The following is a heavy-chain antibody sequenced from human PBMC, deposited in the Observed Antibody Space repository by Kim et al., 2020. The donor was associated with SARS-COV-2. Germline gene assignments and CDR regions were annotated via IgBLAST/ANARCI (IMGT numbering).Heavy chain of an antibody. CDR2: IWYDGSNT. V-gene: IGHV3-33*06. CDR3: AKAQEGDETYYYGSGSYSDAFDI. J-gene: IGHJ3*02. D-gene: IGHD3-10*01. CDR1: GFIFSNYG. Sequence: GGSLRLSCAASGFIFSNYGMHWVRQAPGKGLEWVAVIWYDGSNTYYADSVKGRFTISRDNSKNTLYLQMNSLRAEDTAVYYCAKAQEGDETYYYGSGSYSDAFDIWGQGTMVTVSS.